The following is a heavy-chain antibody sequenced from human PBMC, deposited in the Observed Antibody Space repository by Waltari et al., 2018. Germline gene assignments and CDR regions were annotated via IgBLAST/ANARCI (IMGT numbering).Heavy chain of an antibody. V-gene: IGHV1-46*01. Sequence: QVQLVQSGAEVKKPGASVKVSCKASGYTFTSYYMHWVRQAPGQGLEWMGIINPSGGSKSYEQKCQGRVTMTRDTSTSTVYMELSSLRSEDTAVYYCARDRGRWFGVINRFDYWGQGTLVTVSS. D-gene: IGHD3-10*01. J-gene: IGHJ4*02. CDR1: GYTFTSYY. CDR3: ARDRGRWFGVINRFDY. CDR2: INPSGGSK.